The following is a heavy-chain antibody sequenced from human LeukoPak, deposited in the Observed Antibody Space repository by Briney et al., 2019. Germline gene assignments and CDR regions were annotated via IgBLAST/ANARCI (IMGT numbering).Heavy chain of an antibody. D-gene: IGHD3-22*01. J-gene: IGHJ4*02. V-gene: IGHV3-23*01. CDR2: ISGSGVST. Sequence: GGALRLPRAPSGFTFSSYAMSWGRQAPGKGLGWVSDISGSGVSTYYADYVKGRFTISRDNSKNPLYLQMNSLRAEDTAVYYCAKYRVSVYYYDSSGYYYFDYWGQGTLVTVSS. CDR3: AKYRVSVYYYDSSGYYYFDY. CDR1: GFTFSSYA.